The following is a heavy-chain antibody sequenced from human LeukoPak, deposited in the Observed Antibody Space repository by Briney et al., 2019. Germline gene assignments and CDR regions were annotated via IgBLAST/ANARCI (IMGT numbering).Heavy chain of an antibody. CDR3: ARGVGNYKYYFDS. V-gene: IGHV3-21*01. J-gene: IGHJ4*02. Sequence: PGGSLRLSCAASGFTFSSYGMRWVRQAPGKGLEWVASVSSSGAYIYYADLMEGRFTISRDNAKNSLSLQMNSRRAEDTAVYYCARGVGNYKYYFDSWGQGTLVTVSS. D-gene: IGHD3-22*01. CDR2: VSSSGAYI. CDR1: GFTFSSYG.